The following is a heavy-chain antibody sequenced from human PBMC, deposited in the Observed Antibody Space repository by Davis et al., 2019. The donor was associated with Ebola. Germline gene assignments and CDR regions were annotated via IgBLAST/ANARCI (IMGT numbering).Heavy chain of an antibody. J-gene: IGHJ4*02. CDR1: GFAFSSYV. V-gene: IGHV3-48*02. CDR3: VRDYGGFRHFDQ. D-gene: IGHD3-16*01. CDR2: ISSSSKTI. Sequence: PGGSLRLSCAASGFAFSSYVMHWVRQAPGKGLEWVAYISSSSKTIYYADSVKGRFTISRDNAKNSVYLQMSSLNDEDAAVYFCVRDYGGFRHFDQWGQGTLVTVSS.